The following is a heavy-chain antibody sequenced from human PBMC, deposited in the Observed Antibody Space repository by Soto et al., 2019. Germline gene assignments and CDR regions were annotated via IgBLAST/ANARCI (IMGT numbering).Heavy chain of an antibody. CDR2: INGSGGAT. CDR3: AKEGVAAAYGETTPFDF. J-gene: IGHJ4*02. D-gene: IGHD2-15*01. CDR1: GFTFSSYA. Sequence: EVQLLESGGGLVQPGGSLRLSCAASGFTFSSYAMGWVRQAPGTGLEWVSVINGSGGATAFADSVKGRFTISRDNSKNTMYLQMSSLRAEDTDRYYSAKEGVAAAYGETTPFDFGGQGTQVTVSS. V-gene: IGHV3-23*01.